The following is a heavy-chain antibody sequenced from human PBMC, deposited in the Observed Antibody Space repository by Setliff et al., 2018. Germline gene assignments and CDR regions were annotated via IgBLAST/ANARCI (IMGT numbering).Heavy chain of an antibody. J-gene: IGHJ4*02. Sequence: PGGSLRLSCAVSGITLNNGRVSWVRQAPGKGLEWVAVIWHDGGNKYHADSVKGRFTISRDNSKNTLYLQMNSLRPEDTAVYYCARTCSGSGCYAGLESWGQGTPVTVSS. CDR3: ARTCSGSGCYAGLES. D-gene: IGHD2-15*01. V-gene: IGHV3-33*01. CDR1: GITLNNGR. CDR2: IWHDGGNK.